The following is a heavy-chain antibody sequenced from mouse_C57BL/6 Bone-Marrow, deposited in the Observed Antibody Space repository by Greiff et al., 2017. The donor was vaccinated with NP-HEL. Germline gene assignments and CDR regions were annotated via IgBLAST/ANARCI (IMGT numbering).Heavy chain of an antibody. CDR3: ARYPYYGRGYWYFDV. CDR2: ISYSGST. CDR1: GYSITSDY. Sequence: VQLKESGPGLAKPSQSLSLTCSVTGYSITSDYWNWIRKFPGNKLEYMGYISYSGSTYYNPSLKSRISITRDTSKNQYYLQLNSVTTEDTATYYCARYPYYGRGYWYFDVWGTGTTVTVSS. D-gene: IGHD1-1*01. J-gene: IGHJ1*03. V-gene: IGHV3-8*01.